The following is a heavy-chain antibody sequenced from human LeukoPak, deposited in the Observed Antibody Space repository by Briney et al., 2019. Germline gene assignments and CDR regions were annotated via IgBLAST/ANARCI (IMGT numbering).Heavy chain of an antibody. V-gene: IGHV4-59*01. J-gene: IGHJ5*02. D-gene: IGHD4/OR15-4a*01. Sequence: SETLSLTCTVSGGSISSYYWSWIRQPPGKGLEWIGYIYYSGSTNYNPSLKSRVTISVDTSKNQFSLKLSSVTAADTAVYYCARPRGLYNWFDPWGQGTLVTVSS. CDR3: ARPRGLYNWFDP. CDR1: GGSISSYY. CDR2: IYYSGST.